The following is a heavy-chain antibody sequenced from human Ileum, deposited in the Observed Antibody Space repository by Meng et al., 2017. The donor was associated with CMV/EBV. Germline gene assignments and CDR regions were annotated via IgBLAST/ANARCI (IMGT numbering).Heavy chain of an antibody. Sequence: SETLSLTCTVSGDSISSSSHYWGWIRQPPGKGLEWIGNIYYSGCTYYSPSLKSRVIISVDTSKNQFSLKLSSVTAADTAVYYCARGIPPPRGYCSTTSCYTGGNDYWGQRTLVTVSS. V-gene: IGHV4-39*07. D-gene: IGHD2-2*02. CDR3: ARGIPPPRGYCSTTSCYTGGNDY. J-gene: IGHJ4*02. CDR2: IYYSGCT. CDR1: GDSISSSSHY.